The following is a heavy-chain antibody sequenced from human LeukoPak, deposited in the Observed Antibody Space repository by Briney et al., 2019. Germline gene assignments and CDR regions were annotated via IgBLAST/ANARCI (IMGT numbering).Heavy chain of an antibody. CDR1: GGSISSYY. CDR2: IYYSGST. D-gene: IGHD2-2*01. J-gene: IGHJ6*03. V-gene: IGHV4-59*01. Sequence: SETLSLTCTVSGGSISSYYWSWIRQPPGKGLEWIGYIYYSGSTNYNPSLKSRVTISVDTSKNQFSLKLSSVTAADTAVYYCARQMGYCSSTSCYGRGHYYYYYMDVWGKGTTVTISS. CDR3: ARQMGYCSSTSCYGRGHYYYYYMDV.